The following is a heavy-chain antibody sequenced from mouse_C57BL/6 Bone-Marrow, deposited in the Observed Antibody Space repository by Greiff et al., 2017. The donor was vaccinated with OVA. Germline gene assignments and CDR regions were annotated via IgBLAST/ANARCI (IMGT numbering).Heavy chain of an antibody. V-gene: IGHV1-26*01. CDR2: INPNNGGT. Sequence: VQLQQSGPELVKPGASVKISCKASGYTFTDYYMNWVKQSPGKSLEWIGDINPNNGGTSYNQKFKGKATLTVDKSSSTAYMELRSLTSEDSAVYYCARGAPYGKGFDYWGQGTTLTVSS. D-gene: IGHD1-1*01. J-gene: IGHJ2*01. CDR3: ARGAPYGKGFDY. CDR1: GYTFTDYY.